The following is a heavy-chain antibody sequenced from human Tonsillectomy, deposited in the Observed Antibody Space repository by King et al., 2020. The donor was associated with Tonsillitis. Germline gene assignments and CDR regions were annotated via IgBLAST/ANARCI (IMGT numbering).Heavy chain of an antibody. J-gene: IGHJ4*02. CDR2: ISPIGDNT. Sequence: VQLVESGEGLLQPGGSRKLSVQPLDFTFSTYAMSWFRQPPGKGREWFPAISPIGDNTSSADSLKGRFTVSRDNSKNTLSLQMNSLRAEDTAVYYCAKGLFFAAAGRVDYWGQGTLVTVSS. CDR3: AKGLFFAAAGRVDY. D-gene: IGHD6-13*01. V-gene: IGHV3-23*04. CDR1: DFTFSTYA.